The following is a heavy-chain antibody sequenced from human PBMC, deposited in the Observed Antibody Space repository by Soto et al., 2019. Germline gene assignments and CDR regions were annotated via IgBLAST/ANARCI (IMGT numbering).Heavy chain of an antibody. V-gene: IGHV3-74*01. J-gene: IGHJ2*01. D-gene: IGHD7-27*01. CDR2: INSDGSST. CDR3: AGATNWENWCFDL. CDR1: GFTFSSYW. Sequence: EVQLVESGGGLVQPGGSLRLSCAASGFTFSSYWMHWVRQAPGKGLVWVSRINSDGSSTSYADSVKGRFTISRDNAKNTLYLQMNSLRAEDTAVYYCAGATNWENWCFDLWGRGTLVTVSS.